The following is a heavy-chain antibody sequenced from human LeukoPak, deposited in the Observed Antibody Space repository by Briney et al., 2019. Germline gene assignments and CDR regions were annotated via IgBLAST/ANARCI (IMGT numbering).Heavy chain of an antibody. V-gene: IGHV4-34*01. CDR1: GGSFSGYY. J-gene: IGHJ4*02. CDR3: ATRRGYSYGIDY. Sequence: PSETLSLTCAVYGGSFSGYYWSWIRQPPGKGLEWIGEINHSGSTNYNPSLKSRVTISVDTSKNQFSLKLSSVTAADTAVYYRATRRGYSYGIDYWGQGTLVTVSS. CDR2: INHSGST. D-gene: IGHD5-18*01.